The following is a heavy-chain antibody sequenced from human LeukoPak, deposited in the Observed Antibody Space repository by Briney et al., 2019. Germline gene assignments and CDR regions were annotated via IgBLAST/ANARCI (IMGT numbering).Heavy chain of an antibody. CDR1: GFTLSNYW. CDR3: ARDEYSSSYMDV. D-gene: IGHD6-6*01. V-gene: IGHV3-74*01. CDR2: IKSDGSST. Sequence: GGSLRLSCAASGFTLSNYWMHWVRQAPGKGLVWVSRIKSDGSSTNYADSVKGRFTISRDNAKNTLYLQMNSLRAEDTGVYYCARDEYSSSYMDVWGKGTTVTVSS. J-gene: IGHJ6*03.